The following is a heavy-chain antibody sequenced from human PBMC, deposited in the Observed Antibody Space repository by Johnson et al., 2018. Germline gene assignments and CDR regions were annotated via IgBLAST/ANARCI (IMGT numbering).Heavy chain of an antibody. V-gene: IGHV4-31*03. J-gene: IGHJ6*02. CDR1: GGSISSGGYY. Sequence: QVQLQESGPGLVKPSQTLSLTCTVSGGSISSGGYYWSWIRQHPGKGLEWIGYIYNTENTYYNPSLKSRVTISGDTSKNHFSLKLTPVTSADPAVYYCARDKGTISGVQSYALDVWGQGTTVTVAS. CDR3: ARDKGTISGVQSYALDV. CDR2: IYNTENT. D-gene: IGHD3-3*01.